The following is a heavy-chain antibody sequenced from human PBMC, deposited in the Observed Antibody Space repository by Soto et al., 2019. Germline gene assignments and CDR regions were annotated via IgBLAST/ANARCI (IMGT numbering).Heavy chain of an antibody. CDR3: ARYYSGSGSPFDY. Sequence: PGGSLRLSCAASGFTVSSKYMSWVRQAPGKGLEWVSVIYSGGSTYYADSVKGRFTISRDNSKNTLYLQMNSLRAEDTAVYYCARYYSGSGSPFDYWGQGTLVTVSS. CDR2: IYSGGST. CDR1: GFTVSSKY. V-gene: IGHV3-53*01. D-gene: IGHD3-10*01. J-gene: IGHJ4*02.